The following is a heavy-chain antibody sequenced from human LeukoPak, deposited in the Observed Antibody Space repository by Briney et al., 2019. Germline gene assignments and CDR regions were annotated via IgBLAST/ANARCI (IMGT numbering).Heavy chain of an antibody. J-gene: IGHJ4*02. D-gene: IGHD3-3*01. V-gene: IGHV3-21*01. CDR1: GFTFSSYS. CDR2: ISSSSSYI. Sequence: GGSLRLSCAASGFTFSSYSKNWVRQAPGKGLEWVSSISSSSSYIYYADSVKGRFTISRDNAKNSLYLQMNSLRAEDTAVYYCARAKPSTYYDFWSGYYTGIAFDYWGQGTLVTVSS. CDR3: ARAKPSTYYDFWSGYYTGIAFDY.